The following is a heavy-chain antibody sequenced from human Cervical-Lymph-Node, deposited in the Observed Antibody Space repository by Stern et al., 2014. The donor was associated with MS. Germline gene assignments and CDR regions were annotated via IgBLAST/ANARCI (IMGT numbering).Heavy chain of an antibody. V-gene: IGHV1-18*01. CDR1: GYTFTSYG. Sequence: QVQLVQYGAEVKKPGASVKVSCKASGYTFTSYGISWVRQAPGQGLEWMGYMRSYNCNTNYAQKLQVRVTMTTDTATITAYMELRSLRSDDTAVYYCAIGLLGSENAFDIWGQGTIVTVSS. CDR3: AIGLLGSENAFDI. J-gene: IGHJ3*02. D-gene: IGHD2-15*01. CDR2: MRSYNCNT.